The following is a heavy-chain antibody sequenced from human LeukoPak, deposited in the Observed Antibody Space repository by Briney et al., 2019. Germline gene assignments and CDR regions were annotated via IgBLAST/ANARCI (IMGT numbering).Heavy chain of an antibody. CDR2: IYHSGST. CDR1: GYSISSGYY. Sequence: SETLSLTCTVSGYSISSGYYWGWIRPPPGKGLEWIGSIYHSGSTYYNPSLKSRVTISVDTSKNQFSLKLSSVTAADTAVYYCARGGRRYCSGGSCRKPIDYWGQGTLVTVSS. V-gene: IGHV4-38-2*02. J-gene: IGHJ4*02. CDR3: ARGGRRYCSGGSCRKPIDY. D-gene: IGHD2-15*01.